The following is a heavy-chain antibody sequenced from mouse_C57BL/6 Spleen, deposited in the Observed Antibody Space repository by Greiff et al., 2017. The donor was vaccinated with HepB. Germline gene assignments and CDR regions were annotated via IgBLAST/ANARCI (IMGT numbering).Heavy chain of an antibody. Sequence: QVQLQQPGAELVMPGASVKLSCKASGYTFTSYWMHWVKQRPGQGLEWIGEIDPSDSYTNYNQKFKGKSTLTVDKSSSTAYMQLSSLTSEDSAVYYCARGGITTVAPWYFDVWGTRTTVTVSS. J-gene: IGHJ1*03. CDR3: ARGGITTVAPWYFDV. CDR2: IDPSDSYT. D-gene: IGHD1-1*01. V-gene: IGHV1-69*01. CDR1: GYTFTSYW.